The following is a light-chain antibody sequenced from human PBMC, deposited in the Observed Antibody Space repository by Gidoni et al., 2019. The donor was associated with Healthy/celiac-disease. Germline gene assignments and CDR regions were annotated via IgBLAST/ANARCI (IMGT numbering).Light chain of an antibody. CDR3: AAWDDSLNGWV. V-gene: IGLV1-44*01. CDR1: SSSIGSNT. J-gene: IGLJ3*02. Sequence: QSVLTQPPSASGTPGPRVTIPCSGSSSSIGSNTVNWYQQLPGTAPKLLVFSSNQRPSGVPDRFSGSKSGTSASLAISGLLSDDEADYYCAAWDDSLNGWVFGGGTKLTVL. CDR2: SSN.